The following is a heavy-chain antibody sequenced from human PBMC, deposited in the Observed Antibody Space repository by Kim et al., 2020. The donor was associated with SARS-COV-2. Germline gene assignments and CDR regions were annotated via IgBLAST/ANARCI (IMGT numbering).Heavy chain of an antibody. D-gene: IGHD6-13*01. CDR3: ARQRYSSSP. Sequence: SETLSLTCTVSGGSISSSSYYWGWIRQPPGKGLEWIGSIYYSGSTYYNPSLKSRVTISVDTSKKQFSLKVSSVTAADTAVYYCARQRYSSSPWGQGTLVTVSS. J-gene: IGHJ5*02. CDR2: IYYSGST. CDR1: GGSISSSSYY. V-gene: IGHV4-39*01.